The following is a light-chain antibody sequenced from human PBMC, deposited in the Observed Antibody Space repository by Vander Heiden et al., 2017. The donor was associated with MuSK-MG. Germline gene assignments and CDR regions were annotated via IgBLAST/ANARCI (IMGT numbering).Light chain of an antibody. V-gene: IGLV2-14*01. CDR1: SSDIGVYNY. CDR2: DVN. J-gene: IGLJ3*02. CDR3: SSYTSSSSLV. Sequence: QSALTQPASVSGSPGQSITISCTGTSSDIGVYNYVSWYQQHPGKVPKLMIYDVNNRPSGLSNRFSGSKSGNTASLTISGLQAEDEADYYCSSYTSSSSLVFGGGTKLTVL.